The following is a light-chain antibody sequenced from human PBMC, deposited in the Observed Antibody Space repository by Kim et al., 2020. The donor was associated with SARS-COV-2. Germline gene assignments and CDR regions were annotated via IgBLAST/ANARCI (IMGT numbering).Light chain of an antibody. CDR1: QKINIY. CDR2: HAS. J-gene: IGKJ2*01. CDR3: HQSYSLPYT. Sequence: DIQMTQSPSSLAASVGDRVTITCRASQKINIYLNWYQQKPGKSPKLLIYHASYLESGVPSRFSGSGSGTDFTLTIRSLQPEDFASYYCHQSYSLPYTFGKGTKLEI. V-gene: IGKV1-39*01.